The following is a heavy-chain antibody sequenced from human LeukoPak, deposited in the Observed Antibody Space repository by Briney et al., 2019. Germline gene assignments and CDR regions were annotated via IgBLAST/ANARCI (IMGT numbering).Heavy chain of an antibody. CDR2: ISGSGGST. CDR1: GFTFSNYA. V-gene: IGHV3-23*01. J-gene: IGHJ4*02. CDR3: AKRIQSAMAMGY. D-gene: IGHD5-18*01. Sequence: GGSLRLSCAASGFTFSNYALSWVRQAPGKGLEWVSDISGSGGSTYYADSVKGRFTISRDNSKNAMYLQMNSLRAEDTAVYYCAKRIQSAMAMGYWGQGTLVTVSS.